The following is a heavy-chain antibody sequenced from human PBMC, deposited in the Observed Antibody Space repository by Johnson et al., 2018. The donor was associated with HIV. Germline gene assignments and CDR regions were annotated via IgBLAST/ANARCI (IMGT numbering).Heavy chain of an antibody. Sequence: QVQLVESGGGLVKPGGSLRLSCAASGFSFNDYYMSWIRQAPGKGLEWISYMSSSGSTIYHAESVKGRFTISRDNAKNSLYLQMNSLRVEDTAVYYCARGRIAIKGVDLRGGALDIWGQGTMVTVSS. V-gene: IGHV3-11*04. CDR3: ARGRIAIKGVDLRGGALDI. D-gene: IGHD2-21*01. CDR1: GFSFNDYY. CDR2: MSSSGSTI. J-gene: IGHJ3*02.